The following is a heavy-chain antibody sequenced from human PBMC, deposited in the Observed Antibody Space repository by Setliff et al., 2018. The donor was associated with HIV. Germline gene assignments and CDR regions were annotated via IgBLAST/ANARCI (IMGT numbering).Heavy chain of an antibody. J-gene: IGHJ6*03. Sequence: SETLSLTCAVSGYSISDGYYWGWIRQPPGKGPEWIGSIHHSGSAHFNPSLKSRVAMSVDTSENQFSLTLSSVTAADTAVYYCARHVNYYYMDVWGKGTTVTVSS. CDR2: IHHSGSA. V-gene: IGHV4-38-2*01. CDR3: ARHVNYYYMDV. CDR1: GYSISDGYY.